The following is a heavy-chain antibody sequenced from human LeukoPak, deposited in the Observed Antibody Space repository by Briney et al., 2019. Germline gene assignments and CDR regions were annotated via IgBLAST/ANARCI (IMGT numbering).Heavy chain of an antibody. CDR3: ARDHAWAFDI. CDR1: GGSISSSSYY. CDR2: IYYSGST. V-gene: IGHV4-39*07. J-gene: IGHJ3*02. Sequence: SETLSLTCTVSGGSISSSSYYWGWIRQPPGKGLEWIGSIYYSGSTYYNPSLKSRVTISIDTSKNQFSLKLSSVTAADTAVYYCARDHAWAFDIWGQGTMVNVSS.